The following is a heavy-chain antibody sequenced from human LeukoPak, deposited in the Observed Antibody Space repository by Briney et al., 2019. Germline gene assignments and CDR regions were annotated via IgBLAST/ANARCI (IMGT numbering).Heavy chain of an antibody. CDR2: ISGSGGST. J-gene: IGHJ4*02. Sequence: GGSLRLSCAASGFTFSSYAMSWVRQAPGKGLEWVSAISGSGGSTYYADSVKGRFTISRDNSKNTLYLQMNSLRAEDTAVYYCARGYYDSSGYPIDYGGQGPRVTVSS. D-gene: IGHD3-22*01. CDR1: GFTFSSYA. V-gene: IGHV3-23*01. CDR3: ARGYYDSSGYPIDY.